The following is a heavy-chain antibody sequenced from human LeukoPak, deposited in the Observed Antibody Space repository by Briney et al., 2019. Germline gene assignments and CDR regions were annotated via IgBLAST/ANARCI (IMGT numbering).Heavy chain of an antibody. J-gene: IGHJ4*02. Sequence: GGSLRLSCAASGFTFSTYGMHWVRQAPGKGLEWVAVISYDGSNEYYADSVKGRFTITRDNSKNTLYLQMSSLRAEDTAVYYCAKEFNRGLPDYWGQGTLVTVPS. CDR2: ISYDGSNE. D-gene: IGHD2-21*01. V-gene: IGHV3-30*18. CDR1: GFTFSTYG. CDR3: AKEFNRGLPDY.